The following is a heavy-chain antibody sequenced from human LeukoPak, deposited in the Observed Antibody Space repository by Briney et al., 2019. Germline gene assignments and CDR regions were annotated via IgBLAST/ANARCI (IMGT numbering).Heavy chain of an antibody. V-gene: IGHV3-23*01. CDR2: ISGSGGST. CDR1: GFTFSSYA. CDR3: AKSQYCSGTTCPDFEY. Sequence: GGSLRLSCAASGFTFSSYAMSWVRQAPGKGLEWVSAISGSGGSTYYADSVKGRFTISRDNSKNTLYLQMNSLRAEDTALYYCAKSQYCSGTTCPDFEYWGQGTLVTVSS. J-gene: IGHJ4*02. D-gene: IGHD2/OR15-2a*01.